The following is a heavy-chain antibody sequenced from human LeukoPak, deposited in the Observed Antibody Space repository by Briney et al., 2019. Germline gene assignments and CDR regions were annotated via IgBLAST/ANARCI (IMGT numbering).Heavy chain of an antibody. CDR3: ARDRGGDCYLDY. V-gene: IGHV3-48*03. J-gene: IGHJ4*02. CDR2: ISSSGSTI. Sequence: GGSLRLSCAASGFTFSSYEMNWVRQAPGKGLEWVSYISSSGSTIYYAGSVKGRFTISRDNAKNSLYLQMNSLRAEDTAVYYCARDRGGDCYLDYWGQGTLVTVSS. CDR1: GFTFSSYE. D-gene: IGHD2-21*02.